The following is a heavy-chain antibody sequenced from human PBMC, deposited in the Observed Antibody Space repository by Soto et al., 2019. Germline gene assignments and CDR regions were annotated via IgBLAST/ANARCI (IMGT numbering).Heavy chain of an antibody. J-gene: IGHJ6*02. CDR3: AKNRELRSYYSCGMDV. Sequence: GGSLRLSCAASGFTFSSYGMHWVRQAPGKGLEWVAVISYDGSNKYYADSVKGRFTISRDNSKNTLYLQMNSLRAEDAAVYYCAKNRELRSYYSCGMDVWGQGTMVTVSS. CDR2: ISYDGSNK. V-gene: IGHV3-30*18. D-gene: IGHD1-26*01. CDR1: GFTFSSYG.